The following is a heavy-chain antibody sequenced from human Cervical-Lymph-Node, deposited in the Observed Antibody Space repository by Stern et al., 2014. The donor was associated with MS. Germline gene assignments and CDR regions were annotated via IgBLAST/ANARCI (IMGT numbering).Heavy chain of an antibody. D-gene: IGHD1-26*01. V-gene: IGHV1-24*01. Sequence: QLVESGAEVKKPGASVKVSCKVSEYTLTELSMHWVRQAPGQGLEWMGGFDPEDGETIYAQKFQGRVTMTEDTSTDTAYMELSSLRSEDTAVYYCATGGRVGAPTYYGMDVWGQGTAVTVSS. CDR2: FDPEDGET. J-gene: IGHJ6*02. CDR3: ATGGRVGAPTYYGMDV. CDR1: EYTLTELS.